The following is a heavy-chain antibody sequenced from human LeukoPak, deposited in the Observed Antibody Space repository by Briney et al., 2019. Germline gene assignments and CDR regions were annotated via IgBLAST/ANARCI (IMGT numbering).Heavy chain of an antibody. Sequence: GGSLRLSCAASGFTFSSYAMSWVRQAPGKGLQWVSAISGSGGSTNYADSVKGRFTISRDNSKNTLYLQMNSLRAEDTAVYYCAKEYYDFWSGYPHDYWGQGTLVTVSS. CDR3: AKEYYDFWSGYPHDY. D-gene: IGHD3-3*01. J-gene: IGHJ4*02. CDR2: ISGSGGST. V-gene: IGHV3-23*01. CDR1: GFTFSSYA.